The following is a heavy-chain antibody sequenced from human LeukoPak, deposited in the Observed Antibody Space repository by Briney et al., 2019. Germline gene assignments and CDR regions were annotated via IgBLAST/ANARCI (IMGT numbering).Heavy chain of an antibody. J-gene: IGHJ4*02. Sequence: PGGSLRLSCAASGFPFNSYAMTWVRQAPGKGLEWVSTLNGDSSLIYYADSVKGRFTISRDTSKNTLYLQMNSLRADDTAIYYCAKDSGTYPAWFFDYWGQGTLVTVSS. CDR1: GFPFNSYA. D-gene: IGHD1-26*01. CDR3: AKDSGTYPAWFFDY. CDR2: LNGDSSLI. V-gene: IGHV3-23*01.